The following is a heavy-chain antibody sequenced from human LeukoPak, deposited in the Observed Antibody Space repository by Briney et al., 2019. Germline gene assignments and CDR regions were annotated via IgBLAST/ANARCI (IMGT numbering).Heavy chain of an antibody. CDR2: IFHSGST. V-gene: IGHV4-38-2*02. CDR1: GYSISSGFY. D-gene: IGHD3-22*01. J-gene: IGHJ3*02. Sequence: SETLSLTCSVSGYSISSGFYWGWIRQPPGKGLEWIGSIFHSGSTYYNPSLKSRVTISGDTSKNQFSLKLSPVTAADTAVYYCARANYYDSSGYSRGAFDIWGQGTMVIVSS. CDR3: ARANYYDSSGYSRGAFDI.